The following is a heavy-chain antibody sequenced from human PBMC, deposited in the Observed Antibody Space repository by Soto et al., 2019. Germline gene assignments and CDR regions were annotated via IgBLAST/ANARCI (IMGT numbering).Heavy chain of an antibody. CDR1: GGSISSSSYY. D-gene: IGHD6-13*01. CDR2: IYYSGST. J-gene: IGHJ4*02. CDR3: AGGIAAAGTYFDY. Sequence: QLQLQESGPGLVKPSETLSLTCTVSGGSISSSSYYWGWIRQPPGKGLEWIGSIYYSGSTYYNPSLKRRVTISVDTSKNQFSLKLSSVTAADTAVYYCAGGIAAAGTYFDYWGQGTLVTVSS. V-gene: IGHV4-39*01.